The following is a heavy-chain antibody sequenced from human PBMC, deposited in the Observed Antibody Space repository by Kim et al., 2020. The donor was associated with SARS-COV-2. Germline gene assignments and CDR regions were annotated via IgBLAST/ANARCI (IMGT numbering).Heavy chain of an antibody. D-gene: IGHD3-9*01. J-gene: IGHJ4*02. Sequence: GGSLRLSCAASGFTFSSYSMNWVRQAPGKGLEWVSSISSSSSYIYYADSVKGRFTISRDNAKNSLYLQMNSLRAEDTAVYYCASGDDILTGCDSIDYWGQGTLVTVSS. CDR1: GFTFSSYS. V-gene: IGHV3-21*01. CDR2: ISSSSSYI. CDR3: ASGDDILTGCDSIDY.